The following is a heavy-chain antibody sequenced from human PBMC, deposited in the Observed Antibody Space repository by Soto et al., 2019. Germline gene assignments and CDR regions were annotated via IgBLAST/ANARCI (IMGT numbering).Heavy chain of an antibody. Sequence: SETLSLTRTVSGGSISSYYWSWIRQPPGKGLEWIGYIYYSGSTNYNPSLKSRVTISVDTSKNQFSLKLSSVTAADTAVYYCARGPTYYYDSSGYYLFDYWGQGTLVTVSS. CDR3: ARGPTYYYDSSGYYLFDY. CDR1: GGSISSYY. J-gene: IGHJ4*02. D-gene: IGHD3-22*01. V-gene: IGHV4-59*01. CDR2: IYYSGST.